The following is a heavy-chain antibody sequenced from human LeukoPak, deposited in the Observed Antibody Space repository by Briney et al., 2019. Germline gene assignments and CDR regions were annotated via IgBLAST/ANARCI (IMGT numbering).Heavy chain of an antibody. CDR1: GFTFSSYG. J-gene: IGHJ4*02. CDR2: ISYDGSNK. Sequence: PGRSLRLSCAASGFTFSSYGTHWVRQAPGKGLEWVAVISYDGSNKYYADSVKGRFTISRDDSKNTLYLQMKNLRAEDTAVYYCAKDGAWLRFDDWGQGILVTVSS. D-gene: IGHD5-12*01. CDR3: AKDGAWLRFDD. V-gene: IGHV3-30*18.